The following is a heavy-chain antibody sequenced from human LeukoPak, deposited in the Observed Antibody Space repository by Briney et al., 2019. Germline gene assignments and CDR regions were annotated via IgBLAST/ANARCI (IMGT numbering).Heavy chain of an antibody. D-gene: IGHD3-22*01. CDR2: INTDGSGT. V-gene: IGHV3-74*01. CDR3: ARDLRLSRGSSGYLFDY. J-gene: IGHJ4*02. CDR1: GFTFISYW. Sequence: GGSLRLSCAASGFTFISYWMHWVRQAPGKGLVWVSRINTDGSGTTYADSVKGRFTTSRDSAKNTVYLQMNSLRAEDTAVYYCARDLRLSRGSSGYLFDYWGQGALVTVSS.